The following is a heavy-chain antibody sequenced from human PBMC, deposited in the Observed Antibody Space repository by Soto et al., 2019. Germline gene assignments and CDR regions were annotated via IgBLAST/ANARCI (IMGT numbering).Heavy chain of an antibody. D-gene: IGHD2-15*01. CDR3: ATDTGDIEVVPATT. CDR1: GLNFEKCS. V-gene: IGHV3-21*04. Sequence: KTVGSLRLSCAASGLNFEKCSMNWVRQPPGNGPERLASISPSSTYIRYADSVKGRFTISRDNARNSLSLQMMNLRADDTAIYYCATDTGDIEVVPATTWGQGTLVTVSS. J-gene: IGHJ4*02. CDR2: ISPSSTYI.